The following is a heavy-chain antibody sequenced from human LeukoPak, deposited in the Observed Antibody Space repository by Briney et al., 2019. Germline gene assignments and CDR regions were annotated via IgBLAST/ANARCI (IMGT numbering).Heavy chain of an antibody. CDR3: ARARYSGYDYFDY. V-gene: IGHV4-59*11. Sequence: SETLSLTCTVSGGSISSHYWSWIRQPPGKGLEWIGYIYYSGSTNHNPSLKSRVTISVDTSNNQFSLKLSSVTAADTAVYYCARARYSGYDYFDYWGQGTLVTVSS. CDR1: GGSISSHY. CDR2: IYYSGST. D-gene: IGHD5-12*01. J-gene: IGHJ4*02.